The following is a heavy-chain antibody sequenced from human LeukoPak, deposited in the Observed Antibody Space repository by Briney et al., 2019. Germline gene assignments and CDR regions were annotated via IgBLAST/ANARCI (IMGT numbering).Heavy chain of an antibody. CDR1: GGTFSSYA. Sequence: SVKVSCKASGGTFSSYAISWVPQAPGQGLEWMGGIIPIFGTANYAQKFQGRVTITADESTSTAYMELSSLRSEDTAVYYCASSDRGVVPAATFYWGQGALVTVSS. CDR3: ASSDRGVVPAATFY. J-gene: IGHJ4*02. D-gene: IGHD2-2*01. V-gene: IGHV1-69*13. CDR2: IIPIFGTA.